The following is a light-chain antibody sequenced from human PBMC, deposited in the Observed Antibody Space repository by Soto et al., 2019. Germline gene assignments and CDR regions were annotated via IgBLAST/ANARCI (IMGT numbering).Light chain of an antibody. Sequence: EIMLTQSPGTLSLYPGERATLSCRASQSVSSNYLAWYQQNPGQAPRLLIFGASSSASGIADMFSGSASGTDSPLTITRQEPEDFAVYFCLRYSSSQWTFGQGTKVDIK. CDR2: GAS. J-gene: IGKJ1*01. CDR1: QSVSSNY. V-gene: IGKV3-20*01. CDR3: LRYSSSQWT.